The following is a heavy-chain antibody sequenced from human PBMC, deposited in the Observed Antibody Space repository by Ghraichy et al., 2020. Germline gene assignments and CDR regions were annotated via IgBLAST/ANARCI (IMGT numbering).Heavy chain of an antibody. Sequence: GGSLRLSCAASGFTFSSYSMNWVRQAPGKGLEWVSSISSSSSYIYYADSVKGRFTISRDNAKNSLYLQMNSLRAEDTAVYYCASGDVYHARMRVVGAWGQGTLVTVSS. J-gene: IGHJ5*02. CDR2: ISSSSSYI. D-gene: IGHD2-15*01. V-gene: IGHV3-21*01. CDR1: GFTFSSYS. CDR3: ASGDVYHARMRVVGA.